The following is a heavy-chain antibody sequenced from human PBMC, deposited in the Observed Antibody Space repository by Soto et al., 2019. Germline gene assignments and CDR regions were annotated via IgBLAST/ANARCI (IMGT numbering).Heavy chain of an antibody. Sequence: ASVKVSCKASGYTFTSYDIYWVRQATGQGLEWMGWMNPNTGNSAYAQKLQGRVTMTTDTSTSTAYMELRSLRSDDTAVYYCARDQPAIRLDHSGWPIWGQGTLVTVSS. J-gene: IGHJ4*02. CDR1: GYTFTSYD. CDR2: MNPNTGNS. D-gene: IGHD6-19*01. V-gene: IGHV1-8*01. CDR3: ARDQPAIRLDHSGWPI.